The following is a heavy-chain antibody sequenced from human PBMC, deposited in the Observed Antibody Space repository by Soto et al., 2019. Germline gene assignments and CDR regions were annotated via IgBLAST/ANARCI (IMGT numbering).Heavy chain of an antibody. CDR3: AGLLPRKPGIMITFGGVIDPYFDY. D-gene: IGHD3-16*02. Sequence: ASVKVSCKASGYTFTSYAMHWVRQAPGQRLEWMGWINAGNGNTKYSQKFQGRVTITRDTSASTAYMELSSLRSEDTAVYYCAGLLPRKPGIMITFGGVIDPYFDYWGQGTLVTVSS. CDR1: GYTFTSYA. CDR2: INAGNGNT. V-gene: IGHV1-3*01. J-gene: IGHJ4*02.